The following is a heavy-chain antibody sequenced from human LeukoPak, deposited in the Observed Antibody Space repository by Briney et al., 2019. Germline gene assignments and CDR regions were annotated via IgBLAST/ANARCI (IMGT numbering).Heavy chain of an antibody. CDR2: IHYSGST. Sequence: PSETLSLTCTVSGGSISSYYWSLIRQPPGKGLEWIGYIHYSGSTNYNPSLKSRVTISVDTSKNQFSLKLSSVTAADTAVYYCARHGGGYGDYVSYWGQGTLVTVSS. CDR3: ARHGGGYGDYVSY. D-gene: IGHD4-17*01. J-gene: IGHJ4*02. CDR1: GGSISSYY. V-gene: IGHV4-59*08.